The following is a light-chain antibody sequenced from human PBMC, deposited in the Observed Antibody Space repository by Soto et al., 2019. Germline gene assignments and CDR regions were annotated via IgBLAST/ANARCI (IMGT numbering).Light chain of an antibody. CDR2: AAA. J-gene: IGKJ1*01. CDR1: QSITTY. CDR3: QQSYSTPRT. Sequence: IQMTQSPSSLSASVGDRVTITCRASQSITTYLNWYQQASGEAPKLLIYAAARLQSGVPSRFGGSGSGTAFTLTISSLQPEDFATYYCQQSYSTPRTFGQGTKVDNK. V-gene: IGKV1-39*01.